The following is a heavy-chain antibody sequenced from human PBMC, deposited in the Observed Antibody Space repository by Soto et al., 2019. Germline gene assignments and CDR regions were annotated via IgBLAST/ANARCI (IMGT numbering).Heavy chain of an antibody. D-gene: IGHD1-26*01. CDR2: NSTHRGHT. V-gene: IGHV1-18*01. CDR3: ARVGDQWDQRFCDN. J-gene: IGHJ4*02. Sequence: QVQLVQSAPELTKPGASVKVCCRVSGHISGHYGISWVRLRAGQGLEWMGWNSTHRGHTNYSHKFRGRVTMTTDPSTATVSMELTNMLSDATAVYFCARVGDQWDQRFCDNWGQGTLVTVSS. CDR1: GHISGHYG.